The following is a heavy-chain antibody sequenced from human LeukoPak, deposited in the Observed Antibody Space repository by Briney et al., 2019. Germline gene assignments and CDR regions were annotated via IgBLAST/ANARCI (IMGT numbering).Heavy chain of an antibody. CDR1: GFTFDDYA. D-gene: IGHD2-2*01. Sequence: PGRSLRLSCAASGFTFDDYAMHWVRQAPGKGLEWVSGISWNSGSIGYADSVKGRFTISRDNAKNSLYLQMNSLRAEDTALYYCAKDLGHCRSTTSAPEYWGQGALVTVSS. CDR3: AKDLGHCRSTTSAPEY. CDR2: ISWNSGSI. J-gene: IGHJ4*02. V-gene: IGHV3-9*01.